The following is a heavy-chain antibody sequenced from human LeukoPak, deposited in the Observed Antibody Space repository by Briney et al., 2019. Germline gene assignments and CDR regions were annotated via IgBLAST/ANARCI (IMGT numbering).Heavy chain of an antibody. V-gene: IGHV4-61*02. D-gene: IGHD3-3*01. Sequence: SETLSLTCTVSGGSISSGSYYWSWIRQPAGKGLEWIGRIYTSGSANYNPSLKSRVTISVDTSRNQFSLKLSSVTAADTAVYYCARGAITIFGVVSEPYYYGMDVCGQGTTVTVSS. CDR1: GGSISSGSYY. J-gene: IGHJ6*02. CDR2: IYTSGSA. CDR3: ARGAITIFGVVSEPYYYGMDV.